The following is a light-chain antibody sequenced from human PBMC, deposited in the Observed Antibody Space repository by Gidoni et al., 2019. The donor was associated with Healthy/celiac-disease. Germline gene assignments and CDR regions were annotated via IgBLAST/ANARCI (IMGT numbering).Light chain of an antibody. Sequence: QSALTQPASVSGSPGQSITISCTGTTSDFGGYNYVPWYQQHPGKATKLMIYEVSNRPSGVPDRFSGSKSGNTASLTISGLQAEDEADYYCSSYTSSSTSVFGGGTKLTVL. J-gene: IGLJ2*01. V-gene: IGLV2-14*01. CDR3: SSYTSSSTSV. CDR1: TSDFGGYNY. CDR2: EVS.